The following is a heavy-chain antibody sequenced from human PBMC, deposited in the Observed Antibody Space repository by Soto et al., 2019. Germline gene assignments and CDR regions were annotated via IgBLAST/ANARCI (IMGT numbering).Heavy chain of an antibody. J-gene: IGHJ4*02. V-gene: IGHV3-74*01. CDR2: INTVGRGT. D-gene: IGHD6-6*01. CDR3: ARDRPGEQHYFDF. CDR1: GFIFSSDW. Sequence: EVQLVESGGGLVQPGGSLRLSCAASGFIFSSDWMHWVRQAPGGGLVWVSRINTVGRGTTYADSVKGRFTISRDNSKDTLYLQMNSLRAEDTAVYYCARDRPGEQHYFDFWGQGILVTVSS.